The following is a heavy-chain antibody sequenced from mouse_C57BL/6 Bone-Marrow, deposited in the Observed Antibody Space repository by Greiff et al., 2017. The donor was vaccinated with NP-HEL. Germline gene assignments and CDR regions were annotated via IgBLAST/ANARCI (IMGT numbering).Heavy chain of an antibody. V-gene: IGHV5-2*01. CDR3: ASEGAYSNNYFDY. J-gene: IGHJ2*01. D-gene: IGHD2-5*01. CDR2: INSDGGST. CDR1: EYEFPSHD. Sequence: EVNVVESGGGLVQPGESLKLSCESNEYEFPSHDMSWVRKTPEKRLELVAAINSDGGSTYYPDTMERRFIISRDNTKKTLYLQMSSLRSEDTALYYCASEGAYSNNYFDYWGQGTTLTVSS.